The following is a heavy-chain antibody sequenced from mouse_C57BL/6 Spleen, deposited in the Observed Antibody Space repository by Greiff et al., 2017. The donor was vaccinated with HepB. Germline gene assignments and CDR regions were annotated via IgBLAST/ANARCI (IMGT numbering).Heavy chain of an antibody. D-gene: IGHD1-1*01. J-gene: IGHJ1*03. V-gene: IGHV1-72*01. CDR3: ARSVITTGWYFDV. Sequence: QVQLQQPGAELVKPGASVKLSCKASGYTFTSYWMHWVKQRPGRGLEWIGRIDPNSGGTKYNDKFKSKSTLTVDKHSSTAYMQLSSLTSEDSAVYYCARSVITTGWYFDVWGTGTTVTVSS. CDR2: IDPNSGGT. CDR1: GYTFTSYW.